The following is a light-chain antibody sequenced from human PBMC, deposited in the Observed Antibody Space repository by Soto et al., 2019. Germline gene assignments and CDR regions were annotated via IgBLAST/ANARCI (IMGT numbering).Light chain of an antibody. Sequence: QSVLTQPPSVSGAPGQRVTISCTGSGSNIGAGYDVHWYQQHPGTAPKLLIFANINRPSGVPDRFSGSKSGTSASLAITGLRAEDEADYYCQSYDSSLSGYVFGTGTKVTVL. CDR3: QSYDSSLSGYV. CDR1: GSNIGAGYD. CDR2: ANI. V-gene: IGLV1-40*01. J-gene: IGLJ1*01.